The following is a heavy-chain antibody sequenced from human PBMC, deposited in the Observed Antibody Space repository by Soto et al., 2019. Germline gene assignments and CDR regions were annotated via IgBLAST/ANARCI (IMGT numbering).Heavy chain of an antibody. V-gene: IGHV4-59*01. Sequence: SETLSLTCTVSGGSISSYYWSWIRQPPGKGLEWIGYIYYSGSTNYNPSLKSRVTISLDTSKNQFSLKLSSVTAADTAVYFCARGFRSSSSPLDYWGKGTTVTVSS. CDR3: ARGFRSSSSPLDY. CDR2: IYYSGST. J-gene: IGHJ6*04. CDR1: GGSISSYY. D-gene: IGHD6-6*01.